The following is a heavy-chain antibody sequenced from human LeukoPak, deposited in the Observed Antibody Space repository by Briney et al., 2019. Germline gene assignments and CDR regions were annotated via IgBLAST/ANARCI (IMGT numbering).Heavy chain of an antibody. Sequence: GGSLRLSCAASGSTFSNQALSWVRQAPGKGLEWVSSFTGSDGNIRYADSVKGRFTLSRDSSKETMYLHMNSLRGDDTAIYYCAAGGRNTFSPWGQGIPVTVSS. D-gene: IGHD1/OR15-1a*01. CDR1: GSTFSNQA. CDR3: AAGGRNTFSP. J-gene: IGHJ5*02. V-gene: IGHV3-23*01. CDR2: FTGSDGNI.